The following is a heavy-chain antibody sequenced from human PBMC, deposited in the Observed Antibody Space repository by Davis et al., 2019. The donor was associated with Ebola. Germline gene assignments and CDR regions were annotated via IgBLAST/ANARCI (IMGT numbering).Heavy chain of an antibody. CDR3: ARWGLRGNYDSWSGSDYYFDY. V-gene: IGHV3-7*01. J-gene: IGHJ4*02. CDR2: IKTDGSEE. Sequence: PGGSLRLSCATSGFTFSTYWMNWVRQAPGKGLEWVANIKTDGSEEHYVDSVKGRFTMSRDNAKNSLYLQLDSLRDDDTAVYYCARWGLRGNYDSWSGSDYYFDYWGQGTLVTVSS. CDR1: GFTFSTYW. D-gene: IGHD3-3*01.